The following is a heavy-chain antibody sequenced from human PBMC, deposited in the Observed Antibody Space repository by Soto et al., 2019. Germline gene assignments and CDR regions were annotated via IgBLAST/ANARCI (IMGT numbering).Heavy chain of an antibody. CDR1: GFTFSSYA. CDR2: ISYDGSNK. V-gene: IGHV3-30-3*01. CDR3: ARVIEGGGLHV. D-gene: IGHD1-26*01. J-gene: IGHJ4*02. Sequence: GGSLRLSCAASGFTFSSYAMHWVRQAPGKGLEWVAVISYDGSNKYYADSVKGRFTISRDNSKNTLYLQMNSLRAEDTAVYYCARVIEGGGLHVWGQGTLVTVSS.